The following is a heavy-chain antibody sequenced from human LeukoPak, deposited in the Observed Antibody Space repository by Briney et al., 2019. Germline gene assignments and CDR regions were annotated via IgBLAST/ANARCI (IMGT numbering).Heavy chain of an antibody. Sequence: SSVKVSCKASGGTFSSSAITWVRQAPGQGLDWMGRINPVLNITSYAQKFQGSVTITADTSTSTVYMELSSLRSEETAVYYCARDQGLTAPPPYGLDVWGQGTTVIVSS. D-gene: IGHD5-18*01. CDR1: GGTFSSSA. J-gene: IGHJ6*02. CDR3: ARDQGLTAPPPYGLDV. CDR2: INPVLNIT. V-gene: IGHV1-69*04.